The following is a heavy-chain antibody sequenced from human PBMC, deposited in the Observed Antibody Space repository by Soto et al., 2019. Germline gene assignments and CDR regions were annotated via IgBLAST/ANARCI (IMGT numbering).Heavy chain of an antibody. D-gene: IGHD3-3*01. CDR3: ARGGYDFWSGYRDY. J-gene: IGHJ4*02. CDR1: GGCFSGYY. CDR2: INHSGST. Sequence: PSETLYLTCAVYGGCFSGYYWSWIGQPPGKELEWIGEINHSGSTNYNPSLKSRVTISVDTSKNQFSLKLSSVTAADTAVYYCARGGYDFWSGYRDYWGQGTLVTVSS. V-gene: IGHV4-34*01.